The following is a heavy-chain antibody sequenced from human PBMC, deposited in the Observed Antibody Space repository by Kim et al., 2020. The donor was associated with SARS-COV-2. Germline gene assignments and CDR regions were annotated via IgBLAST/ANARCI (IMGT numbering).Heavy chain of an antibody. V-gene: IGHV1-46*01. CDR1: GYTFTSYY. D-gene: IGHD3-3*01. Sequence: ASVKVSCKASGYTFTSYYVHCVRQAPGQGLEWMGIINPSGGSTSYAQKFQGRVTMTRDTSTSTVYMELSSLRSEDTAVYYCARDLVFGVVRGDMDVWGQGTTVTVSS. CDR3: ARDLVFGVVRGDMDV. J-gene: IGHJ6*02. CDR2: INPSGGST.